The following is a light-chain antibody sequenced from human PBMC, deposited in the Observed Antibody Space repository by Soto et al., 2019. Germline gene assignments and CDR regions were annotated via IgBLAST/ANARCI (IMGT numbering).Light chain of an antibody. CDR1: QSVLYTSNNKNY. Sequence: DIVMTQSPDSLPVSLGDRSTINCNSSQSVLYTSNNKNYLAWYQQKPGQSPKLLIYWASTRESGVPDRFSGSGSGTDFTLTISSLQAEDVAVYYCQQYYSNPRTFGQGTKVDIK. CDR2: WAS. J-gene: IGKJ1*01. CDR3: QQYYSNPRT. V-gene: IGKV4-1*01.